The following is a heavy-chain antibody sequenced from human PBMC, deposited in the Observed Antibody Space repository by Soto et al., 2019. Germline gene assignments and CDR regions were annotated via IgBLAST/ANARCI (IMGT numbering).Heavy chain of an antibody. CDR3: AKDRAYSGYGAADY. Sequence: EVQLLESGGGLVQPGGSLRLSCAASGFTFSSYAMSWVRQAPGKGLEWVSAISGSGGSTYYADSVQGRFTISRDKSKNTRYLQMNSLRAEDTAVYYCAKDRAYSGYGAADYWGQGTLVTVSS. CDR1: GFTFSSYA. J-gene: IGHJ4*02. D-gene: IGHD5-12*01. CDR2: ISGSGGST. V-gene: IGHV3-23*01.